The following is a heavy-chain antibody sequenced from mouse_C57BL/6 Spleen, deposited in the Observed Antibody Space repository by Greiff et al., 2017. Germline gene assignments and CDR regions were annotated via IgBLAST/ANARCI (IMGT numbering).Heavy chain of an antibody. CDR2: IYPGSGST. CDR3: AGSTTVRFAY. D-gene: IGHD1-1*01. Sequence: QVQLKQPGAELVKPGASVKMSCKASGYTFTSYWITWVKQRPGQGLEWIGDIYPGSGSTNYNEKFKSKATLTVDTSSRTAYMQLSSLTSEDSAVYYCAGSTTVRFAYWGQGTLVTVSA. J-gene: IGHJ3*01. CDR1: GYTFTSYW. V-gene: IGHV1-55*01.